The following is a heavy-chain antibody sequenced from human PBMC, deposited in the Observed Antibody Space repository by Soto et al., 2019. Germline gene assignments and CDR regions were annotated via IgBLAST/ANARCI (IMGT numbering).Heavy chain of an antibody. CDR2: IIPIFGTA. V-gene: IGHV1-69*13. Sequence: SVKVSCKASGGTFSSYAISWVRQAPGQGLEWMGGIIPIFGTANYTQKFQGRVTITADESTSTAYMELSSLRSEDTAVYYCARDEGGSYEADYYGMDVWGQGTTVTVSS. D-gene: IGHD1-26*01. CDR3: ARDEGGSYEADYYGMDV. J-gene: IGHJ6*02. CDR1: GGTFSSYA.